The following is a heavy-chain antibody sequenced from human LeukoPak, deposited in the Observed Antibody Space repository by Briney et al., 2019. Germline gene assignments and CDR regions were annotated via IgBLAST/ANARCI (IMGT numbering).Heavy chain of an antibody. CDR3: ARDYDSSGYYRDAFDI. D-gene: IGHD3-22*01. Sequence: ASVTVSCKASGYTFTSYGISWVRQAPGQGLEWMGWISAYNGNTNYAQKLQGRVTMTTDTSTSTAYMELRSLRSDDTAVYYCARDYDSSGYYRDAFDIWGQGTMVTVSS. CDR2: ISAYNGNT. V-gene: IGHV1-18*01. CDR1: GYTFTSYG. J-gene: IGHJ3*02.